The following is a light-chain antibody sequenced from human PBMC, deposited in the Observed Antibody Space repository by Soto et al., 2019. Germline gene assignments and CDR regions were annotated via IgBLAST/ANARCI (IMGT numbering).Light chain of an antibody. J-gene: IGKJ2*01. V-gene: IGKV1-39*01. CDR2: TAS. Sequence: DIQMTQSPSSLSASVGDRVTITCRASQSINNYLSWHQQKPGKAPKLLIYTASTLQGGVPSRFSGSGSGTEFTLTITSLQPEDFATYYCQETYSNLYTVGQGIKLEIK. CDR3: QETYSNLYT. CDR1: QSINNY.